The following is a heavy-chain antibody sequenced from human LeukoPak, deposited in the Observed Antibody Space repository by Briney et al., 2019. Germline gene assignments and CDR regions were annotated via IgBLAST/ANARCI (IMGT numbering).Heavy chain of an antibody. Sequence: GGSLRLSCAASGFTFSSYWMHWVRQAPGKGLVWVSRINSDGSSTSYADSVKGRFTISRDNAKNTLYLQMNSLRAEDTAVYYCARTVGATRPDYWGQGTLVTVSS. D-gene: IGHD1-26*01. CDR3: ARTVGATRPDY. J-gene: IGHJ4*02. CDR1: GFTFSSYW. CDR2: INSDGSST. V-gene: IGHV3-74*01.